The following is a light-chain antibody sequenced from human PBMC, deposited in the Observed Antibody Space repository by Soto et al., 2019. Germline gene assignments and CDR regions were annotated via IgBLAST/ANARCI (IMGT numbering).Light chain of an antibody. Sequence: DIQLTQSPFTLSASVGDSVTLTCLASQSISSWLAWYQQKPGKAPKLLIYDASSLESGVPSRFSGSGSGTEFTLTISSLQPDDFATYYCQQYNSYPWTFGQGTKVDI. V-gene: IGKV1-5*01. CDR3: QQYNSYPWT. CDR2: DAS. J-gene: IGKJ1*01. CDR1: QSISSW.